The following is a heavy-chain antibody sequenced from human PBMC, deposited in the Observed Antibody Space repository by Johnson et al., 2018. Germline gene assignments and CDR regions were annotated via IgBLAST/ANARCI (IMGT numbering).Heavy chain of an antibody. CDR2: ISSDGSST. CDR1: GFTFSSYS. CDR3: AREDVSGGRYFQH. D-gene: IGHD6-25*01. J-gene: IGHJ1*01. Sequence: VQLVESGGGLVKPGGSLRLSCAASGFTFSSYSMNWVRQAPGKGLEWVSSISSDGSSTNYADPVKGRFTISRDNAKNTLHLQVNSLRAEDTAVYYCAREDVSGGRYFQHWGQGTLVTVSS. V-gene: IGHV3-74*01.